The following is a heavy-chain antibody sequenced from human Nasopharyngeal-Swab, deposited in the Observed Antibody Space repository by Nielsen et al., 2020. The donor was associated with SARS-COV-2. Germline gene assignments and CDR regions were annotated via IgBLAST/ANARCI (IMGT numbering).Heavy chain of an antibody. CDR1: GFTFSSSA. J-gene: IGHJ4*02. Sequence: GESLKISCAASGFTFSSSAMHWVRQAPGKGLEWVAVISYDGSNKYFADSVKGRFTISRDNSKNTLYLQMNSLRAEDTAVYYCASPPLDSSGYYYGFHYWGRGTLVTVYS. CDR2: ISYDGSNK. V-gene: IGHV3-30-3*01. D-gene: IGHD3-22*01. CDR3: ASPPLDSSGYYYGFHY.